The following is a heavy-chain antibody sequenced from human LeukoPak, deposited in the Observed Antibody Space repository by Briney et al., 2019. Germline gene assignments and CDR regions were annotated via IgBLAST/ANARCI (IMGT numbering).Heavy chain of an antibody. CDR3: AKAGAVVVVAAKYFDY. Sequence: PGGSLRLSCVVSGFTFGNYWMSWVRQAPGKGLEWVSGISGSGGSTYYADSVKGRFSISRDNSKNTLYLQMNSLRAEDTAVYYCAKAGAVVVVAAKYFDYWGQGTLVTVSS. D-gene: IGHD2-15*01. CDR1: GFTFGNYW. V-gene: IGHV3-23*01. CDR2: ISGSGGST. J-gene: IGHJ4*02.